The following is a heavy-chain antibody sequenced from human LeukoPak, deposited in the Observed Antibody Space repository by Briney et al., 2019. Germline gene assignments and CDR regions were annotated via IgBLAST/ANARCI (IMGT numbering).Heavy chain of an antibody. D-gene: IGHD1-26*01. J-gene: IGHJ5*02. CDR3: ARRHTGASGRYNRFDP. CDR1: GYSFTNYW. Sequence: GESLKISCKGSGYSFTNYWIGWVRQMPGKGLEWMGIIYPGDSDTRYSPSFQGQVTISADESISTAFLQWKSLKAADTAMYYCARRHTGASGRYNRFDPWGQGTLVTVSS. CDR2: IYPGDSDT. V-gene: IGHV5-51*01.